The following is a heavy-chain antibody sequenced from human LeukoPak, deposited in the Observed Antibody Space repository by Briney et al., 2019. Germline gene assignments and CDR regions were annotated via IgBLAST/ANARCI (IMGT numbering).Heavy chain of an antibody. V-gene: IGHV3-21*01. D-gene: IGHD3-22*01. CDR2: ISSTGTHI. Sequence: PGGSLRLSCAASGFTFSSYSMNWVRQAPGKGLEWVSSISSTGTHIYYADSVKGRFTISRNNAKNSLYLQVNSLRAEDTAVYYCARGASSGYYYDAFDIWGQGTMVTVSS. CDR1: GFTFSSYS. CDR3: ARGASSGYYYDAFDI. J-gene: IGHJ3*02.